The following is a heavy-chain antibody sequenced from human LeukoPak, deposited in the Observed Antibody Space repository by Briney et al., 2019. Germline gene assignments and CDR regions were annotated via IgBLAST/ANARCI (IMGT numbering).Heavy chain of an antibody. D-gene: IGHD2-15*01. J-gene: IGHJ6*02. CDR2: IYYSGST. Sequence: SETLSLTCTVSGGSISSYYWSWIRQPPGKGLEWIGYIYYSGSTNYNPSLKSRVTISVDTSKNQFSLKLSSVTAADTAVYYCARTKVVDYYYYGMDVWGQGTTVTVSS. V-gene: IGHV4-59*08. CDR3: ARTKVVDYYYYGMDV. CDR1: GGSISSYY.